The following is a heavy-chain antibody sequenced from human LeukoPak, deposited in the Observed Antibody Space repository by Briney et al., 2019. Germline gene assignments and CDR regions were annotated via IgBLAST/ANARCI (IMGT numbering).Heavy chain of an antibody. CDR1: GGTFSSYA. J-gene: IGHJ5*02. CDR3: ARDCSSTSCPIESWFDP. D-gene: IGHD2-2*01. V-gene: IGHV1-69*13. CDR2: IIPIFGTA. Sequence: ASVKVSCKASGGTFSSYAISWVRQAPGQGLEWMGGIIPIFGTANYAQKFQGRVTITADESTSTAYMELSSLRSEDTAVYYCARDCSSTSCPIESWFDPWGQGTLVTVSS.